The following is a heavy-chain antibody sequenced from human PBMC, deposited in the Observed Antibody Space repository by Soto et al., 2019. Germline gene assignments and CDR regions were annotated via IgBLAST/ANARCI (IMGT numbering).Heavy chain of an antibody. CDR2: IIPIFGTA. J-gene: IGHJ1*01. Sequence: ASVKVSCKASGGTFSSYAISWVRQAPGQGLEWMGGIIPIFGTANYAQKFQGRVTITADESTSTAYMELSSLRSEDTAVYYCARDHGGLQHFQHWGRGTLVTVSS. D-gene: IGHD3-16*01. CDR1: GGTFSSYA. V-gene: IGHV1-69*13. CDR3: ARDHGGLQHFQH.